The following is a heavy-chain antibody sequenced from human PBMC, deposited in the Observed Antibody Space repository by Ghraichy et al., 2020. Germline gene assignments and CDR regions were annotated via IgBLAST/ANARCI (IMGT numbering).Heavy chain of an antibody. V-gene: IGHV4-61*01. CDR2: IHNSGTT. CDR3: VRDKRDSSDSWFDT. J-gene: IGHJ5*02. Sequence: SETLSLTCTVSGDSVSSDTYYWSWIRQPPGKGLEWIGYIHNSGTTKYNPSLKSRLTISLDRSDNQLSPNLRSATAADTAVYYCVRDKRDSSDSWFDTWGQGTLVTVSS. CDR1: GDSVSSDTYY. D-gene: IGHD3-22*01.